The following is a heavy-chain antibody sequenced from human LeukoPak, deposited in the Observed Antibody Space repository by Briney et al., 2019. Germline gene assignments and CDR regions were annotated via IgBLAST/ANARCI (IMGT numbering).Heavy chain of an antibody. Sequence: SETLSLTCTVSGGSISSYYWSWIRQPPGKGLEWIGYIYTSGSTNYNPSLKSRVTISVDTSKNQFSLKLSSVTAADTAVYYCVRVAVGVVGYFDYSGQGTLVTVSS. CDR3: VRVAVGVVGYFDY. D-gene: IGHD3-3*01. CDR2: IYTSGST. CDR1: GGSISSYY. V-gene: IGHV4-4*09. J-gene: IGHJ4*02.